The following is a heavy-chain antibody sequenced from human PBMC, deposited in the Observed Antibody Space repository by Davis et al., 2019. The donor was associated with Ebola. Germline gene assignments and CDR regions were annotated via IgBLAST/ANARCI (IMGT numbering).Heavy chain of an antibody. CDR3: ARDRSGYCSSTSCSGYYYYGMDV. D-gene: IGHD2-2*01. CDR1: GYTFTSYY. J-gene: IGHJ6*02. V-gene: IGHV1-46*01. CDR2: INPSGGST. Sequence: ASVKVSCKASGYTFTSYYMHWVRQAPGQGLEWMGIINPSGGSTSYAQKFQGRVTMTRDTSTSTVYMELSSLRSEDTAVYYCARDRSGYCSSTSCSGYYYYGMDVWGQGTTVTVSS.